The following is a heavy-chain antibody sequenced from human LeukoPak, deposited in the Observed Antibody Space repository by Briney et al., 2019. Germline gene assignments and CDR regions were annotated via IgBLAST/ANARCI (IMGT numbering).Heavy chain of an antibody. Sequence: GGSLGLSCAASGFTFDDYAMHWVRQAPGKGLEWVSGISWNSGSIGYADSVKGRFTISRDNAKNSLYLQMNSLRAEDTALYYCARARVVITPYYYYYYMDVWGKGTTVTVSS. CDR1: GFTFDDYA. J-gene: IGHJ6*03. V-gene: IGHV3-9*01. CDR3: ARARVVITPYYYYYYMDV. D-gene: IGHD3-22*01. CDR2: ISWNSGSI.